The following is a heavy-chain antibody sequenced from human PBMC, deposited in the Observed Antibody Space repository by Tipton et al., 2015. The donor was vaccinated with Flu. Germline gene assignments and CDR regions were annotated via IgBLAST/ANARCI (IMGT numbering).Heavy chain of an antibody. V-gene: IGHV1-8*01. D-gene: IGHD1-20*01. CDR1: GYTFTNYD. Sequence: QVQLVQSGAEVRKPGASVKVSCKASGYTFTNYDINWVRQATGQGLEWMGWMSPNTGNTGYAQKFQGRVTMTRDTSISTAFMELSSLRSEDTAVYYCARVPPFNNWNDESDYWGQGTLVTVSP. CDR3: ARVPPFNNWNDESDY. CDR2: MSPNTGNT. J-gene: IGHJ4*02.